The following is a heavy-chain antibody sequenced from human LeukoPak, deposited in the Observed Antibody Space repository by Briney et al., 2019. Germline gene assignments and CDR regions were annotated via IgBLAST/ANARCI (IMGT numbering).Heavy chain of an antibody. Sequence: GGSLRLSSEASGFTFSSYAMSWVRQAPGKGLEWVSAISGSGGSTYYADSVKGRFTISRDNSKNTLYLQMNSLRAEDTAVYYCAKDGLLGYYYDSSGYYFDYWGQGTLVTVSS. D-gene: IGHD3-22*01. J-gene: IGHJ4*02. V-gene: IGHV3-23*01. CDR3: AKDGLLGYYYDSSGYYFDY. CDR1: GFTFSSYA. CDR2: ISGSGGST.